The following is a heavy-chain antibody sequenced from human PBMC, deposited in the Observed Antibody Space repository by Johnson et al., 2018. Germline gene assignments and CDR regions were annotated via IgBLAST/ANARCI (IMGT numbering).Heavy chain of an antibody. CDR2: ISYDGSNK. V-gene: IGHV3-30*03. Sequence: QVQLVQSGGGVVQPGRSLRLSCAASGFTFSSYGMHWVRQAPGKVLEWVAVISYDGSNKYYADSVKGRFTISRDNSKNTLYLQMNSLRAEDTAVYYCARTGTTVVYAFDIWGQGTMVTVSS. D-gene: IGHD1-14*01. CDR3: ARTGTTVVYAFDI. J-gene: IGHJ3*02. CDR1: GFTFSSYG.